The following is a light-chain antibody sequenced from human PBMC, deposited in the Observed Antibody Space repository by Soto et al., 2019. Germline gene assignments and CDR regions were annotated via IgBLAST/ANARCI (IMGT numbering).Light chain of an antibody. CDR2: EVS. V-gene: IGKV2D-29*02. CDR1: HSLLHITGETF. J-gene: IGKJ5*01. Sequence: DVVMTHTPLSLSFAPLQPSSISCKSSHSLLHITGETFLFLYLQKPGQSPQLLIYEVSTRVSGVPDRFSGSGSGTDFTLEISRVETDDVGIYYCMQSTQLPPTFGQGTRLEIK. CDR3: MQSTQLPPT.